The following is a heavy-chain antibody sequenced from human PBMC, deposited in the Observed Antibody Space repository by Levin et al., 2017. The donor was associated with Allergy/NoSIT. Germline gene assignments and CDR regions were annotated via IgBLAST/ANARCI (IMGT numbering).Heavy chain of an antibody. D-gene: IGHD2-21*01. CDR2: IRYNDST. Sequence: PVSGVSVSSDDYYWSWIRQHPGKGLEWIGYIRYNDSTHYNPSLKSRVTISRDTSENHFSVRLSSVTAADTAVYYCARGRNCVFLNNWGQGILVTGSP. CDR3: ARGRNCVFLNN. CDR1: GVSVSSDDYY. J-gene: IGHJ1*01. V-gene: IGHV4-31*03.